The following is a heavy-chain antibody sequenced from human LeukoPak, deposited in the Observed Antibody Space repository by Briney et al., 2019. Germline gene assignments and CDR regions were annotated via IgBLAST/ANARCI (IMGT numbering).Heavy chain of an antibody. V-gene: IGHV4-4*07. CDR3: ARGYDFWSGGRGAFDI. D-gene: IGHD3-3*01. CDR1: GGSISSYY. CDR2: IYTSGST. J-gene: IGHJ3*02. Sequence: PSETLSLTCTVSGGSISSYYWSWIRQPAGKGLEWIGRIYTSGSTNYNPSLKSRVTMSVDTSKNQFSLKLSSVTAADTAVYYCARGYDFWSGGRGAFDIWGQGTMVTVSS.